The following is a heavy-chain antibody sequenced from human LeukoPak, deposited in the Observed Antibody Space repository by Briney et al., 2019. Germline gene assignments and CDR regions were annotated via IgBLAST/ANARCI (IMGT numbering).Heavy chain of an antibody. Sequence: GGSLRLSCAASGFTFSSYAMSWVRQAPGKGLEWVSYISSSSTIYYADSVKGRFTISRDNAKNSLYLQMNSLRAEDTAVYYCARESPLIAAAGTSDYYYGMDVWGQGTTVTVSS. CDR3: ARESPLIAAAGTSDYYYGMDV. J-gene: IGHJ6*02. V-gene: IGHV3-48*04. D-gene: IGHD6-13*01. CDR2: ISSSSTI. CDR1: GFTFSSYA.